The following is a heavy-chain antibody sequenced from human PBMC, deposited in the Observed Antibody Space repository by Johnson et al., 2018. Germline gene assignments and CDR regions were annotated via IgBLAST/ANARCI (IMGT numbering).Heavy chain of an antibody. CDR2: ISYDGSNK. V-gene: IGHV3-30*03. Sequence: QVQLVESGGGVVQXGRSLRLSCAASGFTFSSYGMHWVRQAPGKGLEWVAVISYDGSNKYYADSVKGRFTIPRDNSKNTLYLQMNSLRAEDTAVYYCARVGSHPGYSSSWDDGSYYYYYGMDVWGQGTTVTVSS. J-gene: IGHJ6*02. CDR3: ARVGSHPGYSSSWDDGSYYYYYGMDV. CDR1: GFTFSSYG. D-gene: IGHD6-13*01.